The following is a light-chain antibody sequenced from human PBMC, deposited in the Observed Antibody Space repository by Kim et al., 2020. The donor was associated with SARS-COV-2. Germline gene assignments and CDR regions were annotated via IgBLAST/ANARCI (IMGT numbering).Light chain of an antibody. CDR3: QQRSKWPPT. J-gene: IGKJ4*01. CDR2: DAV. CDR1: ESVKKY. Sequence: PLGEGVTLSGRASESVKKYLAWYRQKPGQAPKLLIHDAVERAIGVAARISGNGSETDFSLTISKVETDDFAVYFCQQRSKWPPTFGGGTKVDIK. V-gene: IGKV3-11*01.